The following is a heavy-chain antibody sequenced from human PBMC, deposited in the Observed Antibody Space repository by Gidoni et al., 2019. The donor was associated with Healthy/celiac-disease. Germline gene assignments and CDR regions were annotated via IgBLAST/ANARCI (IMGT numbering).Heavy chain of an antibody. D-gene: IGHD2-8*01. V-gene: IGHV3-23*01. CDR3: AKSCMALYYYGMDV. Sequence: EVQLLESGGGLVQPGGSLRLSCAASGFTFSSYAMSWVRQAPGKGVEWVSAISGSGGSKYYADSGKGRFTISRDNSKNTLYLQMNSLRAEDTAVYYCAKSCMALYYYGMDVWGQGTTVTVSS. CDR1: GFTFSSYA. CDR2: ISGSGGSK. J-gene: IGHJ6*02.